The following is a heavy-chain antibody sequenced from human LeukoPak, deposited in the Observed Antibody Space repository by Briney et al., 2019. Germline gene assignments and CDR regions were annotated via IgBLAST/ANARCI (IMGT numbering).Heavy chain of an antibody. CDR1: GFPFSQHG. D-gene: IGHD2-2*01. J-gene: IGHJ2*01. CDR2: IWVDGTRK. V-gene: IGHV3-33*01. Sequence: GGPLRLSCAMSGFPFSQHGYHWVRQAPGKGLEWTAVIWVDGTRKYYADSVEGRFTISRDNSKSTLYLQIDSLRPEDTAVYHCVAVLVPAAFWHFDVWGRGTQVTVSS. CDR3: VAVLVPAAFWHFDV.